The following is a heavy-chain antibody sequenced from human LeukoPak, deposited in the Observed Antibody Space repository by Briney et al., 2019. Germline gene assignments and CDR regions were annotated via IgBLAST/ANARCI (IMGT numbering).Heavy chain of an antibody. Sequence: GGSLRLSCAGSGFTFRNYAMSWVRQAPGKGLEWVSAISGAGYNTYYADSVKGRFTLSRDNSKNTLFLQMNSLRAEDTALYYCAKDLKEGFCSTTSCYGIDSWGQGTLVTVSS. V-gene: IGHV3-23*01. CDR3: AKDLKEGFCSTTSCYGIDS. CDR2: ISGAGYNT. J-gene: IGHJ4*02. CDR1: GFTFRNYA. D-gene: IGHD2-2*01.